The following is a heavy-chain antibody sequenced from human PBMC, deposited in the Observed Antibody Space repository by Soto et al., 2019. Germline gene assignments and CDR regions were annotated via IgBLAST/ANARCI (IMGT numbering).Heavy chain of an antibody. CDR2: IYSGGST. Sequence: EVQLVESGGGLIQPGGSLRLSCAASGFTVSSNYMSWVRQAPGKGLEWVSVIYSGGSTSYADSVKGRFTISRDNSKNPLYLQMNSLRAEDTAVYYCARDRVESGYPEYFQHWGQGTLVTVSS. D-gene: IGHD3-22*01. J-gene: IGHJ1*01. V-gene: IGHV3-53*01. CDR1: GFTVSSNY. CDR3: ARDRVESGYPEYFQH.